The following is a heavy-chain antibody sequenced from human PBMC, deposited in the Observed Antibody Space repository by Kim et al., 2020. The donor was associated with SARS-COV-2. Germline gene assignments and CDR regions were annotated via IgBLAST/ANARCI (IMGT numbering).Heavy chain of an antibody. Sequence: GGSLRLSCAASGFTFSSYGMHWVRQAPGKGLEWVAVISYDGSNKYYADSVKGRFTISRDNSKNTLYLQMNSLRAEDTAVYYCAKDLGDNYGLDYWGQGTLVTVSS. V-gene: IGHV3-30*18. CDR1: GFTFSSYG. CDR2: ISYDGSNK. D-gene: IGHD4-17*01. J-gene: IGHJ4*02. CDR3: AKDLGDNYGLDY.